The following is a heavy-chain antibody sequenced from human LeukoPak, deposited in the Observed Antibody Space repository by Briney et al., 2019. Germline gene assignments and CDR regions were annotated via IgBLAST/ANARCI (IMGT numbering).Heavy chain of an antibody. V-gene: IGHV1-18*04. Sequence: ASVKVSCKASGNTFSDSYIRWVRQAPGQGLEWMGWISAYNGNTNYAQKLQGRVTMTTDTSTSTAYMELRSLRSDDTAVYYCARGLDYYDSSGYQWGQGTLVTVSS. CDR2: ISAYNGNT. CDR3: ARGLDYYDSSGYQ. J-gene: IGHJ4*02. CDR1: GNTFSDSY. D-gene: IGHD3-22*01.